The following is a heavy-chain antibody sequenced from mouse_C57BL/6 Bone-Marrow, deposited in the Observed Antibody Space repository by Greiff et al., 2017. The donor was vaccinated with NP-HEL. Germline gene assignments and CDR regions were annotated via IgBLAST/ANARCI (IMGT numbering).Heavy chain of an antibody. CDR2: ITHSGAP. V-gene: IGHV12-3*01. CDR1: GFPINSGYY. D-gene: IGHD4-1*02. J-gene: IGHJ3*01. CDR3: AGDSTGTGFAY. Sequence: QVQLKESGPGLVKPSQSLFLTCSITGFPINSGYYWIWIRQSPGKPLEWMGYITHSGAPLYNPSLQSPISITRETSNDQFFLQLNSVTTEDTAMYYCAGDSTGTGFAYWGQGTLVTVSA.